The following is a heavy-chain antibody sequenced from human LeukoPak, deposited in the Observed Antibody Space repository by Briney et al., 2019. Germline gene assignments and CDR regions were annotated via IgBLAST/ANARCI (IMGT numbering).Heavy chain of an antibody. Sequence: NPSETLSLTRTVSGDSISSYYWNWIRQPAGKGLEWIGRIYASGYTEYNPSLQTRVTMSVDTSKNEFSLKVDTVTAADTAVYFCARNHIVTGTYFDSWGQGILVTVSS. CDR1: GDSISSYY. V-gene: IGHV4-4*07. J-gene: IGHJ4*02. CDR3: ARNHIVTGTYFDS. D-gene: IGHD3-10*01. CDR2: IYASGYT.